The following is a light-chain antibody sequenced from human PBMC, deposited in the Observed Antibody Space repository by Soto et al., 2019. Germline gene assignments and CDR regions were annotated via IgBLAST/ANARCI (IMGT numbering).Light chain of an antibody. Sequence: QAVVTQEPSLTVSPGGTVTLTCGSSTGAVTSGHYPYWFQQKPGQAPRIVIYDTSNKHSWTPARFSGSLLGGKAALTLAGAQPEDEAEYYCLLSYGGAAVFGGGTQLTVL. J-gene: IGLJ7*01. CDR2: DTS. CDR3: LLSYGGAAV. CDR1: TGAVTSGHY. V-gene: IGLV7-46*01.